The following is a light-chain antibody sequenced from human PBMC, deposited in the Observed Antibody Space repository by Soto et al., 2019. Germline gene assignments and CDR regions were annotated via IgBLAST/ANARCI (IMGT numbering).Light chain of an antibody. V-gene: IGLV4-69*01. Sequence: QLVLTQSPSASASLGASVKLTCTLSSGHSSYAIAWHQQQPEKGPRYLMKLNSDGSHSKGDGIPDRFSGSSSGAERYLTISRLQSEDGADYYCQTWDSGIQVFGGGTKVTVL. CDR3: QTWDSGIQV. J-gene: IGLJ2*01. CDR1: SGHSSYA. CDR2: LNSDGSH.